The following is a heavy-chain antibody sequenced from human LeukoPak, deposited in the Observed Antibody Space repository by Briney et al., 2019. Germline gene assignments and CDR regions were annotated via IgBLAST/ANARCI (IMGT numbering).Heavy chain of an antibody. CDR1: GGSICSINYF. D-gene: IGHD6-19*01. J-gene: IGHJ6*02. CDR2: IYFSLST. V-gene: IGHV4-39*01. CDR3: ARLTPFVSHSVAVLYFYYFGMDV. Sequence: RSVTLSLTCTVSGGSICSINYFWGWFRHPPGKALARVGCIYFSLSTSYNPSLESRVTMPVDTPKHHFSLRLSSVSAADPAVYYCARLTPFVSHSVAVLYFYYFGMDVWGQGTTVTVSS.